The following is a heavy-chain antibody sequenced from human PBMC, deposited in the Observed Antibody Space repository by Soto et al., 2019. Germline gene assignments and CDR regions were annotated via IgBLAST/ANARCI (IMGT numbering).Heavy chain of an antibody. Sequence: PGGSLRLSCAVSGFSFNNYAMNWVRLAPGKGLEWVSSISGGGTGTYSADAVRGRFTISSDKSRNTVYLQMSSLRAEDMAVYYCAKGHYYDNVGNWVANQAFDSWGQGSLVTVSS. CDR3: AKGHYYDNVGNWVANQAFDS. CDR2: ISGGGTGT. D-gene: IGHD3-22*01. V-gene: IGHV3-23*01. CDR1: GFSFNNYA. J-gene: IGHJ4*02.